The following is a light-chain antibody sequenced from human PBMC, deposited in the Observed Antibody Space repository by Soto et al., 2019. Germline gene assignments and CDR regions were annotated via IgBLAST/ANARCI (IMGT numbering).Light chain of an antibody. CDR2: ATS. J-gene: IGKJ4*01. CDR1: QTISSW. CDR3: QQTYSFPLT. Sequence: DIQMTQSPSSVSAFVGDRVNITCRASQTISSWLAWYQQKPGKAPTVLIYATSTLQSGVPSRFSGSGSGTDFTLAISSLQPEDFATYYCQQTYSFPLTFGGGTKVVIK. V-gene: IGKV1-12*01.